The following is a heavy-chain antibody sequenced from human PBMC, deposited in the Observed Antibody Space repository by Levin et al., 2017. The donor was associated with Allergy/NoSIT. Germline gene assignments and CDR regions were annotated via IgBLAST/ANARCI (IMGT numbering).Heavy chain of an antibody. D-gene: IGHD3-22*01. J-gene: IGHJ5*02. V-gene: IGHV3-33*01. CDR2: IWFDGSNK. CDR1: GFNFSNYD. CDR3: ARDRHFYDSSGYQGSRFDP. Sequence: AGGSLRLSCATSGFNFSNYDMHWVRQAPGKGLEWVAVIWFDGSNKYYAESVKGRFTISRDNSKNTLYLEMNSLRYEDTAVLYCARDRHFYDSSGYQGSRFDPWGQGTLVSVSS.